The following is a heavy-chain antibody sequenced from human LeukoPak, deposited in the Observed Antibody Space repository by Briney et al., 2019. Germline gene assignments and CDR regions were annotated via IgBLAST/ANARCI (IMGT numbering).Heavy chain of an antibody. J-gene: IGHJ4*02. CDR2: IYTSGST. CDR1: GGSISSGSDY. V-gene: IGHV4-61*02. Sequence: PSQTLSLTCTVSGGSISSGSDYWSWIRQPAGKGLEWIGRIYTSGSTNYNPSLKSRVTISVDSSKNQFSLKLSSVTAADTAVYYCARDRRYYDSSGFDYWGQGTLVTVSS. D-gene: IGHD3-22*01. CDR3: ARDRRYYDSSGFDY.